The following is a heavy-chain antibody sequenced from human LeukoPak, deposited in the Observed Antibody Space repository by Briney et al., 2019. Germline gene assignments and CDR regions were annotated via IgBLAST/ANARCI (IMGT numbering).Heavy chain of an antibody. D-gene: IGHD3-16*01. CDR1: GHSISSYY. Sequence: SETLSLTCTVSGHSISSYYWSWIRQPPGKGLEWIGRIYTSESTNYNPSLKSRVTMSVDTSKNQFSLKLSSVTAADTAVYYCARVRGVGGVMSGWYQRNWSPPGGREPRATPSS. CDR2: IYTSEST. J-gene: IGHJ5*02. CDR3: ARVRGVGGVMSGWYQRNWSPP. V-gene: IGHV4-4*07.